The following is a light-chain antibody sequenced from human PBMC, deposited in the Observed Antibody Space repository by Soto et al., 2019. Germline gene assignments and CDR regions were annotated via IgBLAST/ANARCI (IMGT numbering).Light chain of an antibody. CDR1: QSVLYSSNNKNY. Sequence: DIVMTQSPDSLAVSLGERATINCKSSQSVLYSSNNKNYLAWYQQKPGQPPKLLIYWASTRESGVADRFSGSGSGTDFTLTISSLQAEDVAVYYCQQYYSTPVTFGQETTVEIK. CDR2: WAS. CDR3: QQYYSTPVT. V-gene: IGKV4-1*01. J-gene: IGKJ1*01.